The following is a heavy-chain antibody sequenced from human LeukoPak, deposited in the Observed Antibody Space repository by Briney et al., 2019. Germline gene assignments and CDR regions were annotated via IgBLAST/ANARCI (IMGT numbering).Heavy chain of an antibody. CDR1: GFTFSSYN. CDR3: AREYSSSSGSVSDY. CDR2: ITSSSSTI. V-gene: IGHV3-48*02. Sequence: GGSLRLSCAASGFTFSSYNMNWVRQAPGKGLEWVSYITSSSSTIYYADSVKGRFTISRDNAKNSLYLQMSSLRDEDTAVYCCAREYSSSSGSVSDYWGQGTLVTVSS. D-gene: IGHD6-6*01. J-gene: IGHJ4*02.